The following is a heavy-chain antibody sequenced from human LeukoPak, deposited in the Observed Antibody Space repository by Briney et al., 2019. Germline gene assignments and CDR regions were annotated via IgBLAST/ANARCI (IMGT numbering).Heavy chain of an antibody. V-gene: IGHV3-30*02. J-gene: IGHJ6*03. CDR1: GFTFSNYD. CDR2: IRSGGSG. CDR3: TKAVYYYYYIDV. Sequence: GGSLRLSCAASGFTFSNYDMHWVRQAPGKRLEGVAFIRSGGSGYYADSLKGRFTISRDNSKNTLYLQMNSLRAEDTALYYCTKAVYYYYYIDVWGNGTTVTVSS.